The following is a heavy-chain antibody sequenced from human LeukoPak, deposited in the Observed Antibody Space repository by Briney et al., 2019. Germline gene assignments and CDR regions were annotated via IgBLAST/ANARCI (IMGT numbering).Heavy chain of an antibody. CDR3: ARMSAAAGGY. V-gene: IGHV3-21*01. D-gene: IGHD6-13*01. Sequence: GGSLRHSCAASGFTFSSYSMNWVRQAPGKGLEWVSSISSSSSYIYYADSVKGRFTISRDNAKNSLYLQMNSLRAEDTAVYYCARMSAAAGGYWGQGTLVTVSS. J-gene: IGHJ4*02. CDR1: GFTFSSYS. CDR2: ISSSSSYI.